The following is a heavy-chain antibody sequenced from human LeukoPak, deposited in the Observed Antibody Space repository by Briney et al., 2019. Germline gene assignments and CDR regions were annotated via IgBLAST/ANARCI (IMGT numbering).Heavy chain of an antibody. J-gene: IGHJ3*02. CDR3: ARMYGKDAFDI. V-gene: IGHV1-69*05. CDR2: IIPIFGTA. CDR1: GGTFSSYA. Sequence: ASVKVSCKASGGTFSSYAISWVQQAPGQGLEWMGGIIPIFGTANYAQKFQGRVTITTDESTSTAYMELSSLRSEDTAVYYCARMYGKDAFDIWGQGTMVTVSS. D-gene: IGHD2-8*01.